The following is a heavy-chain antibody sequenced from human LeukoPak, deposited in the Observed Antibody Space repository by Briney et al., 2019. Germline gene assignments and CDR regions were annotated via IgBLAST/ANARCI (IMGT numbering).Heavy chain of an antibody. CDR3: ACIAVAGIFASLSDY. CDR2: ISGSGGST. D-gene: IGHD6-19*01. J-gene: IGHJ4*02. V-gene: IGHV3-23*01. Sequence: GGSLRLSCAASGFTFSSYAMSWVRQAPGKGLEWVSAISGSGGSTYYADSVKGRFTISRDNSKNTLYLQMNSLRAEDTAVYYCACIAVAGIFASLSDYWGQGTLVTVSS. CDR1: GFTFSSYA.